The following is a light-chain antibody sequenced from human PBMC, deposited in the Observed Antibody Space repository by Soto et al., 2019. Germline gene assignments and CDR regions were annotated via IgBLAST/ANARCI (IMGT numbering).Light chain of an antibody. V-gene: IGKV3-20*01. Sequence: EIVLTQSPGTLSLSPGERATLSCRSSESVSSSYLTWYQQKPGQAPRLLIYGASGRATGIPDRFSGSGSGTDFTLTISRLEPKDFAVYYCQQYGYSLFTFGPGTKVDIK. CDR1: ESVSSSY. CDR3: QQYGYSLFT. CDR2: GAS. J-gene: IGKJ3*01.